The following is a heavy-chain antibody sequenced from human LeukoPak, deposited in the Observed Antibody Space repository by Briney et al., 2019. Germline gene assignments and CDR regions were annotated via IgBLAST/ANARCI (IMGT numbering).Heavy chain of an antibody. CDR3: ARLPGSSVLFDL. CDR2: IYYTGST. CDR1: SGSISGYY. J-gene: IGHJ4*02. V-gene: IGHV4-59*08. D-gene: IGHD6-6*01. Sequence: PSETLSLTCTVSSGSISGYYWSWIRQPPGKGLEWIGYIYYTGSTDYNPSLKSRVTMSVDTSKNQFSLKLTSVTAADTAVYYCARLPGSSVLFDLWGQGTLVTVSS.